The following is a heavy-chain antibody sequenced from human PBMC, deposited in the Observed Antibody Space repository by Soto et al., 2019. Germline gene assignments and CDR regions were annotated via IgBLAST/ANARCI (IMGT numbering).Heavy chain of an antibody. D-gene: IGHD2-15*01. CDR2: TSDDGNNK. CDR3: AKDRGFCSGRSCYSDPYTYYGMDV. J-gene: IGHJ6*02. Sequence: GGSLRLSCAASRFTFSDYGMHWVRQAPGKGLEWVAVTSDDGNNKYYADSVKGRFTISRDNSKNTLYLQMNSLSAEDTAVYYCAKDRGFCSGRSCYSDPYTYYGMDVWGQGTTVTVSS. V-gene: IGHV3-30*18. CDR1: RFTFSDYG.